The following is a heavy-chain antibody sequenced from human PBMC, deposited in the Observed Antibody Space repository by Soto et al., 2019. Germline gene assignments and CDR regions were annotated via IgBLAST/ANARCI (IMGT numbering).Heavy chain of an antibody. Sequence: SETLALTCDVYGKSLSGYYWSWIRQPPGKALEWIGEINHSGNTNYNPSLKSRVTISVDTSKNQLFLNLSSVTAADTAMYYCARHHVRGRTIAGAAEFWGQGTLVTVSS. CDR3: ARHHVRGRTIAGAAEF. CDR1: GKSLSGYY. D-gene: IGHD1-26*01. J-gene: IGHJ4*02. V-gene: IGHV4-34*01. CDR2: INHSGNT.